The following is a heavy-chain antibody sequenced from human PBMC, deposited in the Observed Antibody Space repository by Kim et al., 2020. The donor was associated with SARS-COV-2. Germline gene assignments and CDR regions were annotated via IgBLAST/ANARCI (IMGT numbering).Heavy chain of an antibody. Sequence: ASVKVSCKASGYTFTSYYMHWVRQAPGQGLEWMGIINPSGGSTSYAQKFQGRVTMTRDTSTSTVYMELSSLRSEDTAVYYWAGGYCGGDCYGSAAEYCQRWGQGTLVTVSS. D-gene: IGHD2-21*02. CDR3: AGGYCGGDCYGSAAEYCQR. V-gene: IGHV1-46*01. CDR1: GYTFTSYY. CDR2: INPSGGST. J-gene: IGHJ1*01.